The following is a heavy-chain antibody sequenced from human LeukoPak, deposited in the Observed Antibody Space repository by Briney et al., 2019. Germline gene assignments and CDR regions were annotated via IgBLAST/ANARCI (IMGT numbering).Heavy chain of an antibody. D-gene: IGHD3-10*01. CDR3: ARDTQLWFGESPIGYFDY. CDR2: INPSGGST. Sequence: ASVKVSRKASGYTFTSYYMHWVRQAPGQGLEWMGIINPSGGSTSYAQKFQGRVTMTRDTSTSTVYMELSSLRSEDTAVYYCARDTQLWFGESPIGYFDYWGQGTLVTVSS. V-gene: IGHV1-46*01. CDR1: GYTFTSYY. J-gene: IGHJ4*02.